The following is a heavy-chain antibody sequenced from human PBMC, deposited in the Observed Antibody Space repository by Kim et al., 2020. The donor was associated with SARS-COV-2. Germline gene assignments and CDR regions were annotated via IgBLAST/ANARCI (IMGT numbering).Heavy chain of an antibody. Sequence: VKGRFTISRDNSKNTLYLQMNSLRAEDTAVYYCARGRDYDSSGYLEYFQHWGQGTLVTVSS. D-gene: IGHD3-22*01. J-gene: IGHJ1*01. V-gene: IGHV3-30*01. CDR3: ARGRDYDSSGYLEYFQH.